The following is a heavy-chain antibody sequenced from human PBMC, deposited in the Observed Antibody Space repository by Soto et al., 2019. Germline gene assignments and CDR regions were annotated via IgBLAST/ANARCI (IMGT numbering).Heavy chain of an antibody. CDR2: ISSSSSYI. CDR3: AREYYDILTGPPYGMDV. Sequence: GGSLRLSCAASGFTFSSYSMNWVRQAPGKGLEWVSSISSSSSYIYYADSVKGRFTISRENAKNSMYMQMNSLRAEDTAVYYCAREYYDILTGPPYGMDVWGQGTTVTVSS. V-gene: IGHV3-21*01. D-gene: IGHD3-9*01. CDR1: GFTFSSYS. J-gene: IGHJ6*02.